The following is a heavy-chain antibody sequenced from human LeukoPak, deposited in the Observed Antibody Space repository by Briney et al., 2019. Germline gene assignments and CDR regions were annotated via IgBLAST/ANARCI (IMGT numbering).Heavy chain of an antibody. CDR3: ARNRSPGWFDP. D-gene: IGHD6-13*01. Sequence: GGSLRLSCAASGFTFSDYWMHWVRQAPGKGLEWISRIRTDGSITAYADSVKGRFTISRDNAKNILYLQMSSLRGEDTAVYFCARNRSPGWFDPWGQGTLVTVSS. CDR1: GFTFSDYW. CDR2: IRTDGSIT. J-gene: IGHJ5*02. V-gene: IGHV3-74*01.